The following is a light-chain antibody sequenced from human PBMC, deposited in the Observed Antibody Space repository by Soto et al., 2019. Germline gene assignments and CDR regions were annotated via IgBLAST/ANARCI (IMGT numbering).Light chain of an antibody. CDR1: QRVSSK. J-gene: IGKJ2*01. CDR3: QQYNNWPHT. CDR2: FAS. V-gene: IGKV3-15*01. Sequence: EIVMTQSPATLSVSPGERATLSCRASQRVSSKLAWFQQKPGQAPRLLIYFASTRATDIPARFSGSGSGTEFTLTISSLQSEDFAVYYCQQYNNWPHTVGQGTKVDIK.